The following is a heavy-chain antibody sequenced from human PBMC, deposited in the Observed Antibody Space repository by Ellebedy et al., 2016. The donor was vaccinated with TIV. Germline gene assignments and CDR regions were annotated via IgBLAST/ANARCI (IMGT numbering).Heavy chain of an antibody. CDR3: ARDNTVGGTNWFDP. V-gene: IGHV1-18*04. Sequence: AASVKVSCKASGYTFTSYGISWVRQAPGQGLEWMGWISASNGYTNYAQKLQGRVTLTTDTAARTVYMELTSLRSDDTAVYYCARDNTVGGTNWFDPWGQGTLVIVSS. D-gene: IGHD6-19*01. CDR2: ISASNGYT. J-gene: IGHJ5*02. CDR1: GYTFTSYG.